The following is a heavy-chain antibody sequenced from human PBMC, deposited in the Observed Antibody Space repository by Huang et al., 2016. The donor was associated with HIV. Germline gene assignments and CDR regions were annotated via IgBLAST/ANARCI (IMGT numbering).Heavy chain of an antibody. CDR1: GFSFAEKG. V-gene: IGHV3-49*03. CDR3: AVTTLGIHYAFDI. J-gene: IGHJ3*02. D-gene: IGHD4-17*01. CDR2: IRSRADDGTK. Sequence: EAQLVQSGGGSVQPGRSLRLSCTASGFSFAEKGISWFRQGREEGLEGGCFIRSRADDGTKEYAAAVRGRFAISREHSKNIAYLQMNTLKAEDSAVYYCAVTTLGIHYAFDIWGRGTMVTVSS.